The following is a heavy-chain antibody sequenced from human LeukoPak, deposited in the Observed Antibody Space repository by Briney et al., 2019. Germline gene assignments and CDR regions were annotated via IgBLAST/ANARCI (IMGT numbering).Heavy chain of an antibody. Sequence: SGGSLRLSCAASGFTFSDYYMSWIRQAPGKGLEWVSYVSNSGSTIYYTDSVKGRFTISRDNAKSSLYLQMNSLRAEATAVYHCARASWFDYWGQGNLVTVSS. V-gene: IGHV3-11*01. CDR1: GFTFSDYY. CDR2: VSNSGSTI. J-gene: IGHJ4*02. CDR3: ARASWFDY.